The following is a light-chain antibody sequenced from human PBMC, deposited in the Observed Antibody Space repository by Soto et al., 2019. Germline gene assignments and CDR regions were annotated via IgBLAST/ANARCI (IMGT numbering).Light chain of an antibody. CDR2: GAS. V-gene: IGKV3-20*01. CDR1: QSVSSSY. Sequence: EIVLTQSPGTLSLSPGERATLSCRASQSVSSSYLAWYQQKPGQAPRLLIYGASSRATGIPDGFSGSGSGTDFTLTISRPEPEDFAVYCCQQYGSSPPWTFGQGTKVEIK. J-gene: IGKJ1*01. CDR3: QQYGSSPPWT.